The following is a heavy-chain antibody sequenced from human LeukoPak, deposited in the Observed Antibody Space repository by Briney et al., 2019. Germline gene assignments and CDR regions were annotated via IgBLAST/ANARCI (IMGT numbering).Heavy chain of an antibody. CDR2: ISIGDGRT. CDR3: SRSYYSSSWYYFDH. Sequence: ASVKVSCKTSGYTFNNFGITWVRQAPGQGLEWVGWISIGDGRTHYGRKFQDRVSMTREMSSNTAFLELSSLRSDDTAFYFCSRSYYSSSWYYFDHWGQGTLVTVSS. D-gene: IGHD2-15*01. CDR1: GYTFNNFG. J-gene: IGHJ4*02. V-gene: IGHV1-18*01.